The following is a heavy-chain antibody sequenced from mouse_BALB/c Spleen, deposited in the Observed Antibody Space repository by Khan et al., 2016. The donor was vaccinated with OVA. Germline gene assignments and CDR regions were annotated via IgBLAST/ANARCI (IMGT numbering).Heavy chain of an antibody. CDR2: IWGDGST. V-gene: IGHV2-3*01. CDR3: ASIYYGYDWFTY. CDR1: GLSLTNYG. D-gene: IGHD2-2*01. J-gene: IGHJ3*01. Sequence: QVQLKESGPGLVAPSQSLSITCTVSGLSLTNYGISWIRQPPGKGLEWLGVIWGDGSTNYHSALISRLSLNKDNSKSQLFLKLNSLQTDDTATYYCASIYYGYDWFTYWGQGTLVTVSA.